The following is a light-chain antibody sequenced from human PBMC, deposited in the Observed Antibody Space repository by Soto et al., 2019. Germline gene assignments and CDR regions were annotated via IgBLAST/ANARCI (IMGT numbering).Light chain of an antibody. CDR1: QSVGSY. V-gene: IGKV3-11*01. CDR2: DAS. Sequence: EIVLTQSPATLSLSPGERATLSCRASQSVGSYLAWYQQKPGQAPRLLIYDASNRATGISARFSGSGSGTDFTLAISSLEPEDFAVYYCQQRSNWPITFGQGTRLEIK. J-gene: IGKJ5*01. CDR3: QQRSNWPIT.